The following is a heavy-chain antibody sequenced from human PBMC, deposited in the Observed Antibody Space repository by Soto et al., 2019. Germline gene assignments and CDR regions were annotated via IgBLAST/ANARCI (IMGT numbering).Heavy chain of an antibody. J-gene: IGHJ4*02. V-gene: IGHV4-59*08. CDR1: GGSISSYY. D-gene: IGHD1-26*01. CDR3: ARGLVGATYFFDY. CDR2: IYYSGST. Sequence: SETLSLTCTVSGGSISSYYWSWIRQPPGKGLEWIGYIYYSGSTNYNPSLKSRVTISVDTSKNQFSLKLSSVTAADTAVYYCARGLVGATYFFDYWGQGTLVTVSS.